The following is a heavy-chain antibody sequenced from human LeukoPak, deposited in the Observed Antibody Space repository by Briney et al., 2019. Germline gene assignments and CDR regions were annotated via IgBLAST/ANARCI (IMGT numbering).Heavy chain of an antibody. CDR2: ISAYNGNT. J-gene: IGHJ6*03. CDR1: GYTFTSYG. Sequence: ASVKVSCKASGYTFTSYGISWVRQAPGQGLEWMGWISAYNGNTNYAQKFQGRVTMTRDTSTSTVYMELSSLRSEDTAVYYCARGPRITLIRGGQWYYYMDVWGKGTTVTISS. CDR3: ARGPRITLIRGGQWYYYMDV. D-gene: IGHD3-10*01. V-gene: IGHV1-18*01.